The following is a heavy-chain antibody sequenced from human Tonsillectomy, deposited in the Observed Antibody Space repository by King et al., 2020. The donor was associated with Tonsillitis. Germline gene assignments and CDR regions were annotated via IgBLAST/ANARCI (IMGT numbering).Heavy chain of an antibody. CDR3: ARGRWELLWGDA. D-gene: IGHD1-26*01. CDR1: GFTFIDYW. CDR2: IKSDGSST. Sequence: VQLVESGGGLVQPGGSLRLSCAASGFTFIDYWMHWVRQVPGKGLEWVSRIKSDGSSTTYADSVKGRFTIPRDNAKSTVYLQMNSLRAEDTAVYYCARGRWELLWGDAWGQGTLVTVSS. J-gene: IGHJ5*02. V-gene: IGHV3-74*01.